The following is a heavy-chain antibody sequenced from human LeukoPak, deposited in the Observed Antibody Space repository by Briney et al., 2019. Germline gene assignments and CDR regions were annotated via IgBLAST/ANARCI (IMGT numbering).Heavy chain of an antibody. CDR1: GYTFTRYD. D-gene: IGHD2-2*01. Sequence: GASVKVSCKASGYTFTRYDINWVRQATGQGLEWMGWMNPNNGNTGYAQKFQGRVSMTRNTSISTAYMDLSSLRSEDTAVYYCARAPLIESTQLGIFFYWGQGTMVTVSS. CDR2: MNPNNGNT. V-gene: IGHV1-8*01. CDR3: ARAPLIESTQLGIFFY. J-gene: IGHJ4*02.